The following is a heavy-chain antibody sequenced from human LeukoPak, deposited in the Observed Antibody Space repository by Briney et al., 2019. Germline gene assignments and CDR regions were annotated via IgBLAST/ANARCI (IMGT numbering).Heavy chain of an antibody. Sequence: PSETLSLTCTVSGGSVSSYYWSWIRQPPGKGLEWIGYIYYSGSTNYNPSLKSRVTISVDTSKNQFSLKLSSVTAADTAVYYCARAYATRLGIDYWGQGTLVTVSS. CDR1: GGSVSSYY. J-gene: IGHJ4*02. D-gene: IGHD3-16*01. V-gene: IGHV4-59*08. CDR3: ARAYATRLGIDY. CDR2: IYYSGST.